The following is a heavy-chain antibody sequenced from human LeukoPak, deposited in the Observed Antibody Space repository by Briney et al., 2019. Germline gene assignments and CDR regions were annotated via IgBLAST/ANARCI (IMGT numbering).Heavy chain of an antibody. Sequence: SETLSLTCAVYGGSFSGYYWSWIRQPPGKGLEWVGEINHSGSTNYNPSLKSRVTISVDTSTNQFSLPLSSGPAADTAGYYCARGAGGGYFDYWGQGTLVTVSS. D-gene: IGHD3-16*01. CDR3: ARGAGGGYFDY. CDR1: GGSFSGYY. V-gene: IGHV4-34*01. CDR2: INHSGST. J-gene: IGHJ4*02.